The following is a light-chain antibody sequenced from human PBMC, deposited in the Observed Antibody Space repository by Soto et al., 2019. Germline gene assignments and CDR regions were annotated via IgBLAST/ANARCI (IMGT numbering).Light chain of an antibody. V-gene: IGLV2-8*01. CDR3: SSFAGRNTYV. J-gene: IGLJ1*01. Sequence: SVLTQPPSASGPPGQSVTISCTGTSSDVGGYKYVSWYQQFPGEAPNLIIYDVKKRPSGVPSRFSGSKSGNTAFLTVSGLRPEDEAEYYCSSFAGRNTYVFGSGTKVTVL. CDR1: SSDVGGYKY. CDR2: DVK.